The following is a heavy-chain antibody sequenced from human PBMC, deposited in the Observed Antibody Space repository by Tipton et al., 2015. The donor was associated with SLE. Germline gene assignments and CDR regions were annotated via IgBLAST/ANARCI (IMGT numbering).Heavy chain of an antibody. CDR1: DGSLSNYY. J-gene: IGHJ6*03. D-gene: IGHD2/OR15-2a*01. CDR2: IYYSGSN. CDR3: ANTLAHYYYYMDV. V-gene: IGHV4-34*01. Sequence: TLSLTCAVHDGSLSNYYWSWFRRPPGRGPEWIGTIYYSGSNYYNPSLKSRVTISVDTSKNQFSLKLSSVTAADTAVYYCANTLAHYYYYMDVWGKGTTVTVSS.